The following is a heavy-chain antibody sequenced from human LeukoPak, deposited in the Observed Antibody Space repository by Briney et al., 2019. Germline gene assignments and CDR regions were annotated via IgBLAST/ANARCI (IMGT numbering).Heavy chain of an antibody. CDR1: GFTFTNAW. D-gene: IGHD3-3*01. CDR3: TTSVGDFWSGYSDY. CDR2: VKSNTDGGTT. Sequence: GGSLRLSCAASGFTFTNAWMSWVRQAPGKGPEWVGRVKSNTDGGTTDYAAPVKGRFTISRDDSKNTLYLQMNSLKTEDTAVYYCTTSVGDFWSGYSDYWGQGTLVTVSS. V-gene: IGHV3-15*01. J-gene: IGHJ4*02.